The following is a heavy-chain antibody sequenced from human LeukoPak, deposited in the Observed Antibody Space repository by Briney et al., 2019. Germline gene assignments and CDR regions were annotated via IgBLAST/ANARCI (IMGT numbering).Heavy chain of an antibody. D-gene: IGHD4-17*01. J-gene: IGHJ3*02. Sequence: SETLSLTCAVSADSFSSHYWTWLRQSPGTGLEWIGYISYIGSTNYNPSLKSRVTISIDTSKNQCSLKLRSVTAADTAVYYCARDLVTVTKGFDIWGQGTMVSVSS. CDR3: ARDLVTVTKGFDI. CDR2: ISYIGST. V-gene: IGHV4-59*11. CDR1: ADSFSSHY.